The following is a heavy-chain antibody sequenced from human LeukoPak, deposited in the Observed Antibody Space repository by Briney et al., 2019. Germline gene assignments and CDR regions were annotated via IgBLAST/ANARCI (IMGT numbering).Heavy chain of an antibody. V-gene: IGHV3-30*02. CDR3: ARDWMEGATFEIQGPVDY. CDR1: GFTFSSYV. J-gene: IGHJ4*02. CDR2: IRYDGSNK. Sequence: GGSLRLSCAASGFTFSSYVMHWVCQAPGKGLEWVAFIRYDGSNKYYADSVKGRFTISRGNSKNTLYLQMNSLRAEDTAVYYCARDWMEGATFEIQGPVDYWGQGTLVSVSS. D-gene: IGHD1-26*01.